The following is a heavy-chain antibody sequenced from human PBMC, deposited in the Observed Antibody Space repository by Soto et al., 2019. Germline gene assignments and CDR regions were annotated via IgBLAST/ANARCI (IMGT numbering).Heavy chain of an antibody. Sequence: ASVKVSCKASGYTFTSYFMHWVRQAPGQGLEWMGIINPSGGSTIYAQKFQGRVTMTRDTSTSTVYMELSSLRSEDTAVYYCARAYAHIVVVTATNWYFDLWGRGTLVTVSS. CDR1: GYTFTSYF. D-gene: IGHD2-21*02. CDR3: ARAYAHIVVVTATNWYFDL. V-gene: IGHV1-46*01. CDR2: INPSGGST. J-gene: IGHJ2*01.